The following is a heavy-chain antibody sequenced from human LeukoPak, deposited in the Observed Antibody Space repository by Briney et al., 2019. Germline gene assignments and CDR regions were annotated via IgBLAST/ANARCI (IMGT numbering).Heavy chain of an antibody. J-gene: IGHJ4*02. CDR3: ASNYYGSGSSLDY. CDR2: IYYSGST. V-gene: IGHV4-59*01. CDR1: GGSISSYY. Sequence: PSETLSLTCTVSGGSISSYYWSWIRQPPVKGLEWIGNIYYSGSTKYNPSLKSRVTISEDTSKNQFSLKLNSVTAADTAVYYCASNYYGSGSSLDYWGQGTLVTVSS. D-gene: IGHD3-10*01.